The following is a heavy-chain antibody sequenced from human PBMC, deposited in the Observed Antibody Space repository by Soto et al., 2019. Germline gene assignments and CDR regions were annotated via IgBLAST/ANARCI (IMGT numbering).Heavy chain of an antibody. CDR1: GFTFSSYS. Sequence: SLRLSCAASGFTFSSYSMNWVRQAPGKGLEWVSSISSSSSYIYYADSVKGRFTISRDNAKNSLYLQMNSLRAEDTAVYYCARGRIAVAGTINYWGQGTLVTVSS. D-gene: IGHD6-19*01. CDR3: ARGRIAVAGTINY. V-gene: IGHV3-21*01. J-gene: IGHJ4*02. CDR2: ISSSSSYI.